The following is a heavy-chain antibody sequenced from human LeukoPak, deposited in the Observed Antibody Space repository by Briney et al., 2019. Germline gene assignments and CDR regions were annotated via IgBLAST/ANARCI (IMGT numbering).Heavy chain of an antibody. D-gene: IGHD6-13*01. Sequence: GGSLRLSCAASGFTVSSNYMSWVRQAPGKGLEWVSVIYGGGSTYYADSVKGRFTISRDSSKNTLYLQMNSLRAEDTAVYYCAKEPEYSRGLDYWGQGTLVTVSS. J-gene: IGHJ4*02. CDR3: AKEPEYSRGLDY. V-gene: IGHV3-53*01. CDR2: IYGGGST. CDR1: GFTVSSNY.